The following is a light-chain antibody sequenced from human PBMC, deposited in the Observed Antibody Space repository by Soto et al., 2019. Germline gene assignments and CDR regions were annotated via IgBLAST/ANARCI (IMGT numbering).Light chain of an antibody. CDR1: GSVVGSYNL. CDR2: EDT. V-gene: IGLV2-14*02. CDR3: QSYDRSLSSPI. J-gene: IGLJ2*01. Sequence: QSALTQSASVSGSPGQSITISCTGTGSVVGSYNLVSWYQQVPGKAPKLMVYEDTKRPSGVPDRFSGSKSGTSASLAITGLQADDEADYYCQSYDRSLSSPIFGGGTKLTVL.